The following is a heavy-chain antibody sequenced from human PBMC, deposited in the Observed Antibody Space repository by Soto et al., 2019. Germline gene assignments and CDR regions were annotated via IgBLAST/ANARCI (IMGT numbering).Heavy chain of an antibody. CDR2: ISAYNGKT. D-gene: IGHD6-19*01. V-gene: IGHV1-18*01. Sequence: ASVKVSCKASGYTFTDCGIIWVRQAPGQGLEWMGWISAYNGKTNYAQNLQGRVTMTTDTSTSTAYMELRSLRSDDTAVYYCARVLGQWLVSYYFDYWGQGTLVTVPQ. J-gene: IGHJ4*02. CDR3: ARVLGQWLVSYYFDY. CDR1: GYTFTDCG.